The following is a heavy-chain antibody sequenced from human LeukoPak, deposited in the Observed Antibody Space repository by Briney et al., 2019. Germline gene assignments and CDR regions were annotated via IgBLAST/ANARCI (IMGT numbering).Heavy chain of an antibody. Sequence: ASVKVSCKASGYTFTGYYMHWVRQAPGQGLEWMGWINPNSGGTNCAQKFQGRVTMTRDTSISTAYMELSRLRSDDTAVYYCARSSPKSTIFGVVIIRHTTGGFDYWGQGTLVTVSS. CDR2: INPNSGGT. J-gene: IGHJ4*02. D-gene: IGHD3-3*01. V-gene: IGHV1-2*02. CDR1: GYTFTGYY. CDR3: ARSSPKSTIFGVVIIRHTTGGFDY.